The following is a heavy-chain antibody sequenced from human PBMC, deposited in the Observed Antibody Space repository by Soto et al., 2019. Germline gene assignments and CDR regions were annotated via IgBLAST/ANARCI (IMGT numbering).Heavy chain of an antibody. CDR1: GYSFSTCG. J-gene: IGHJ3*02. CDR2: ISGHDDKT. CDR3: ARVGGGGISFSPHVWFPSDGIDI. Sequence: QVQLVQSGAELKRPGASVKVSCKASGYSFSTCGITWVRQAPGQGLEWMGWISGHDDKTKLAENFQGRVTMTTDTSTSAAYMEMGSLKSDDTAVYYWARVGGGGISFSPHVWFPSDGIDIWGQGTMVTVSS. D-gene: IGHD3-16*02. V-gene: IGHV1-18*01.